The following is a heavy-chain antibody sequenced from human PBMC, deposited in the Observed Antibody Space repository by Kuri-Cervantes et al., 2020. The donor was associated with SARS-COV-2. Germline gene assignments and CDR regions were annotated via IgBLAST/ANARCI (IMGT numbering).Heavy chain of an antibody. Sequence: SCTVSGGSISSGGYYWSWIRQHPGKGLEWIGYTYYSGSTYYNPSLKSRVTISVDTSKNQFSLKLSSVTAADTAVYYCVRERDGFDYWGQGTLVTVSS. CDR3: VRERDGFDY. J-gene: IGHJ4*02. CDR2: TYYSGST. CDR1: GGSISSGGYY. V-gene: IGHV4-31*02.